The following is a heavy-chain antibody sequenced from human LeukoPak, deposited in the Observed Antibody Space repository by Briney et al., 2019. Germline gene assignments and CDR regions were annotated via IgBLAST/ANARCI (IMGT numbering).Heavy chain of an antibody. V-gene: IGHV4-34*01. J-gene: IGHJ2*01. D-gene: IGHD6-13*01. Sequence: QTSETLSLTCAVYGGSFSGYYWSWIRQPPGKGLEWIGEINHSGSTNYNPSLKSRVTISVDTSKNQFSLKLSSVTAADTAVYYCARQRPRVAAAGTKSGYFDLWGRGTLVTVSS. CDR3: ARQRPRVAAAGTKSGYFDL. CDR2: INHSGST. CDR1: GGSFSGYY.